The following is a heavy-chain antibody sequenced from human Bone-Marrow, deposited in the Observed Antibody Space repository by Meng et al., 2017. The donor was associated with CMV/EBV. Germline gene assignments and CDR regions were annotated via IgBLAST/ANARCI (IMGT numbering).Heavy chain of an antibody. CDR1: GFTFSNYW. V-gene: IGHV3-7*01. CDR3: ARSRITFVY. Sequence: GGSLRLSCAASGFTFSNYWMTWVRQAPGKGLEWVANIKQDGSEKYYVDSVKGQFTVSRDNAKNSLYLQMNSLRAEDTAVYYCARSRITFVYWGQGTLVTVSS. CDR2: IKQDGSEK. D-gene: IGHD5-24*01. J-gene: IGHJ4*02.